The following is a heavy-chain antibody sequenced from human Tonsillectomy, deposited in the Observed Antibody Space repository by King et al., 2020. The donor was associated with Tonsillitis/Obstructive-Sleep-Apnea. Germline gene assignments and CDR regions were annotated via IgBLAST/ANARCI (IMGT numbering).Heavy chain of an antibody. V-gene: IGHV3-30*01. D-gene: IGHD2-2*01. CDR2: ISYDGSNK. CDR3: ARGAWDIVVVPAAIDY. CDR1: GFTFSSYA. J-gene: IGHJ4*02. Sequence: VQLVESGGGVVQPGRSLRLSCAASGFTFSSYAMHWVRQAPGKGLEWVAVISYDGSNKYYADSVKGPSTISRDNSKNTRYLQMNSLRAEDTAVYYCARGAWDIVVVPAAIDYWGQGTLVTVSS.